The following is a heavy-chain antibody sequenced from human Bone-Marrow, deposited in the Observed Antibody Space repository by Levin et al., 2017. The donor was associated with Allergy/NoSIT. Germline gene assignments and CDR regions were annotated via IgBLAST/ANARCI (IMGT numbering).Heavy chain of an antibody. CDR3: ARTTLYSGGWYFDL. CDR2: ILYSGST. CDR1: GQSISSSNW. V-gene: IGHV4-28*01. D-gene: IGHD6-19*01. J-gene: IGHJ2*01. Sequence: PSETLSLTCAVSGQSISSSNWWGWIRQSPGKGLEWIGYILYSGSTNYNPSLKSRVTMSVDTSKNQFSLKMTSVTAVDTAVYYCARTTLYSGGWYFDLWGRGTLITVSS.